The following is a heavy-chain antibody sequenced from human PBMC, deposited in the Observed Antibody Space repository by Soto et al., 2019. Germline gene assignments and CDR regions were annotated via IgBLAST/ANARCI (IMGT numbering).Heavy chain of an antibody. CDR2: INHSGST. D-gene: IGHD2-15*01. CDR1: GGSFSGYY. CDR3: ARTSLGYCSGGSCYARLPGWFDP. Sequence: QVQLQQWGAGLLKPSETLSLTCAVYGGSFSGYYWSWIRQPPGKGLEWIGEINHSGSTNYNPSLKSRVTIEGDTSKSEFTLKLSSVTAADTAVYYCARTSLGYCSGGSCYARLPGWFDPWGQGTLVTVSS. J-gene: IGHJ5*02. V-gene: IGHV4-34*01.